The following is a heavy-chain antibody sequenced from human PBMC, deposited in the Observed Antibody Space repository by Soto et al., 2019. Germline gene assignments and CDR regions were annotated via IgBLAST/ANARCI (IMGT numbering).Heavy chain of an antibody. J-gene: IGHJ4*02. CDR2: ISGSGGST. D-gene: IGHD5-12*01. V-gene: IGHV3-23*01. CDR3: AKAPGGYVSPFDY. Sequence: PGGSLRLSCAASGFTFSSYAMSWVRQAPGKGLEWVSAISGSGGSTYYADSVKGRFTVSRDNSKNTLYLQMNSLRAEDTAVYYCAKAPGGYVSPFDYWGQGTLVTVSS. CDR1: GFTFSSYA.